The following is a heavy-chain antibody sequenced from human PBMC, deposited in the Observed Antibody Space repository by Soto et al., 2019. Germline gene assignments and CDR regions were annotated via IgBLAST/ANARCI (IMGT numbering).Heavy chain of an antibody. CDR3: ARDEGPYYYDSSGYYPNWFDP. CDR1: GYTFTSYA. V-gene: IGHV1-3*01. Sequence: ASVKVSCKASGYTFTSYAMHWVRQAPGQRLEWMGWINAGNGNTKYSQKFQGRVTITRDASASTAYMELSSLRSEDTAVYYCARDEGPYYYDSSGYYPNWFDPWGQGTLVTVSS. J-gene: IGHJ5*02. CDR2: INAGNGNT. D-gene: IGHD3-22*01.